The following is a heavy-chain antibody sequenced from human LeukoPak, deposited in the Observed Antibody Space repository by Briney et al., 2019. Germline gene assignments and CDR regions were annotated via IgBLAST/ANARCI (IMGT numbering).Heavy chain of an antibody. CDR3: ARLTGYGTPVDY. J-gene: IGHJ4*02. V-gene: IGHV4-4*09. CDR2: IYTSGST. CDR1: GGSISSYY. Sequence: SETLSLTCTVSGGSISSYYWSWIRQPPGKGLEWIGYIYTSGSTNYNPSLKSRVTISVDTSKNQFSLKLSSVTAADTAVYYYARLTGYGTPVDYWGQGTLVTVSS. D-gene: IGHD1-14*01.